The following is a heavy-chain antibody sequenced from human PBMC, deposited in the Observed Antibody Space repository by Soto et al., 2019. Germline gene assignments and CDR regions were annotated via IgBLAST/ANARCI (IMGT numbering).Heavy chain of an antibody. J-gene: IGHJ4*02. Sequence: SETLCLTCNVSGASIDSVGYYWNWISQPPGKGLEWIGFIYYRGTTFYNPSLKSRATISIDTSRGQFSLKLTSVTAADTASYYCSVRGVLPTFDYWGQGALVPVSS. V-gene: IGHV4-30-4*08. CDR2: IYYRGTT. D-gene: IGHD3-10*01. CDR1: GASIDSVGYY. CDR3: SVRGVLPTFDY.